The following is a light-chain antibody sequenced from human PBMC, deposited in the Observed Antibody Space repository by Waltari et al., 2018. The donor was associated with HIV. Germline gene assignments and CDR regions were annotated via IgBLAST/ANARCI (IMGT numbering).Light chain of an antibody. CDR3: QQYDSAPWT. CDR1: QSISVW. V-gene: IGKV1-5*03. J-gene: IGKJ1*01. Sequence: DIQMTQSPSPLSASVGDRVTITCRASQSISVWLAWFQQKPGKAPKLLLYKASSLESGVPLRFSGSGSGTEFTLTISSLQPDDLATYYCQQYDSAPWTFGQGTKVEIK. CDR2: KAS.